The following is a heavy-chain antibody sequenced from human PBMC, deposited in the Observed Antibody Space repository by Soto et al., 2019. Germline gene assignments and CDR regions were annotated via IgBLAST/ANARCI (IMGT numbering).Heavy chain of an antibody. CDR2: ISHSGSA. V-gene: IGHV4-61*08. J-gene: IGHJ3*02. CDR1: GGSVSSGDHY. Sequence: LETLSLTCTVSGGSVSSGDHYWSLFRQPPGKGLEWIAYISHSGSASYNSYLKSRVTISIDMSKNHFSLRLRSVTAADTDVYYCARDRPDKLNSFDDFDIWGPGTLVTDSS. D-gene: IGHD1-7*01. CDR3: ARDRPDKLNSFDDFDI.